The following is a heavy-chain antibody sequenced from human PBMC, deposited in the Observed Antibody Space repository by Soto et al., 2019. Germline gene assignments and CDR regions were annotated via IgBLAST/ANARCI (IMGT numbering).Heavy chain of an antibody. CDR1: GFTFDDYA. Sequence: EVQLVESGGGLVQPGRSLRLSCAASGFTFDDYAMHWVRQAPGKGLEWVSGISWNSGSIGYADSVKGRFTISRDNAKNSLYLQMNSLRAEDTALYYCAKDMEYSSRIEGAFDIWGQGTMVTVSS. V-gene: IGHV3-9*01. D-gene: IGHD6-13*01. CDR3: AKDMEYSSRIEGAFDI. J-gene: IGHJ3*02. CDR2: ISWNSGSI.